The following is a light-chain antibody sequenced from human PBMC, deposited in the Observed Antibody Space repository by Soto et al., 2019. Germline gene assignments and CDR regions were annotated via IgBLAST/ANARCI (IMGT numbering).Light chain of an antibody. J-gene: IGLJ1*01. Sequence: SVLTQPASVSGSPGQSITISCTGTSSDVGGYNYVSWYQQEPGKAPKLMIYDVTYRPSGVSNRFSGSKSDNTASLTISGLQAEDEADYYCSSYTGSTSYVFGTGTKVTVL. CDR3: SSYTGSTSYV. V-gene: IGLV2-14*01. CDR2: DVT. CDR1: SSDVGGYNY.